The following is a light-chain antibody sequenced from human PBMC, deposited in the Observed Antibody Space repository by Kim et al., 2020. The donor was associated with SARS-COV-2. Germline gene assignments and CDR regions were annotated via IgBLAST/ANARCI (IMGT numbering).Light chain of an antibody. V-gene: IGLV2-14*03. Sequence: QSALTQPASVSGSPGQSITISCTGTSSDVGGYKYFSWYQQHPDKAPKLMIYDVNERPSGVSNRFSGSKSGNSASLTISVLQAEDEADYYCNSYTSTRSWVFGGGSQLTVL. CDR2: DVN. J-gene: IGLJ3*02. CDR3: NSYTSTRSWV. CDR1: SSDVGGYKY.